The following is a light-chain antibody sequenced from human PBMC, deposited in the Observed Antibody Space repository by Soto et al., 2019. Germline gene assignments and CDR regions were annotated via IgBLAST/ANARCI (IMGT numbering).Light chain of an antibody. CDR1: QSVSTNY. Sequence: EIVLTQSPGTLSLSPGERATLSCRASQSVSTNYLAWYQQQPGQTPRLLIYAASSRATGIPERFSGSGSGTDFTLNIRRLEPEDFAMYYCQQYGNSPHTFGQGTKLEIK. V-gene: IGKV3-20*01. J-gene: IGKJ2*01. CDR3: QQYGNSPHT. CDR2: AAS.